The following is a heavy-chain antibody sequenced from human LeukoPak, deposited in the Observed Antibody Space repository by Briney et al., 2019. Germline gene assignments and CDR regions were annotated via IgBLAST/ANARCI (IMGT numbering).Heavy chain of an antibody. CDR2: INHSGST. CDR1: GGSFSGYY. Sequence: SETLSLTCAVYGGSFSGYYWSWIRQPPGKRLEWIGEINHSGSTNYNPSLKSRVTISVDTSKNQFSLKLSFVTAADTAVYYCARGIPLHIVVVTAMRMGWFDPWGQGTLVTVSS. J-gene: IGHJ5*02. D-gene: IGHD2-21*02. CDR3: ARGIPLHIVVVTAMRMGWFDP. V-gene: IGHV4-34*01.